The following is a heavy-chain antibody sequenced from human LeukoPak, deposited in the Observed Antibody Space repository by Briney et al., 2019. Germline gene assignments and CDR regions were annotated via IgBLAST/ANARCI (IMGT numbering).Heavy chain of an antibody. CDR1: GFTFSSYG. CDR2: IWYDGSNK. Sequence: GRSLRLSCAASGFTFSSYGMHWVRQAPGKGLEWVAVIWYDGSNKYYADSVKGRFTISRDNSKNTLYLQMNSLRAEDTAVYYCAKDHLTVTQRNRMDYWGQGTLVTVSS. V-gene: IGHV3-33*06. J-gene: IGHJ4*02. CDR3: AKDHLTVTQRNRMDY. D-gene: IGHD4-11*01.